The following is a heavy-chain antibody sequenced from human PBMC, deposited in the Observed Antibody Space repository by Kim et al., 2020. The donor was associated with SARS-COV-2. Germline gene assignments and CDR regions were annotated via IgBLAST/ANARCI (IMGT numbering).Heavy chain of an antibody. CDR1: GFTFSSYS. J-gene: IGHJ4*02. CDR3: ARGHYDYVWGNYEFDY. Sequence: GGSLRLSCAASGFTFSSYSLNWVRQAPGKGLEWVSSISSRSTYIYYADSVKGRFTISRDNAKNSLYLQMNSLRAEDTAVYYCARGHYDYVWGNYEFDYWGQGTLVTVSS. CDR2: ISSRSTYI. D-gene: IGHD3-16*01. V-gene: IGHV3-21*01.